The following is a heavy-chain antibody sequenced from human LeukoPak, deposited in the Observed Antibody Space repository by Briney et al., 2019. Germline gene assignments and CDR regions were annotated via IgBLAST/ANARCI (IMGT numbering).Heavy chain of an antibody. V-gene: IGHV1-46*01. CDR3: ARGGNEAVADAEYFHH. CDR1: GYTFTSYY. CDR2: INPSGDST. Sequence: ASVKVSCKASGYTFTSYYMHWVRQAPGQGLEWMGIINPSGDSTSYAQTFQGRVTMTSDMSTSTVYMELSSLRFEDTAVYSCARGGNEAVADAEYFHHWGQGTLVTVSS. D-gene: IGHD6-19*01. J-gene: IGHJ1*01.